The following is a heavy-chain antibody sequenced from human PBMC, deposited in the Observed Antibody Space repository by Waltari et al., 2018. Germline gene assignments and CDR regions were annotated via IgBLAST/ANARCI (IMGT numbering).Heavy chain of an antibody. CDR3: ARRSGGLDWYFDL. Sequence: QVQLVQSETEVKKPGASVKVSCQASGSSFTTYYADWVRPAPGEGLEWMGRIDPGGGRTSNAHEFQARLIRTRDTATSTVYMELSSLTAEDTDVDFCARRSGGLDWYFDLWGRGTLVTVSS. CDR2: IDPGGGRT. J-gene: IGHJ2*01. CDR1: GSSFTTYY. V-gene: IGHV1-46*01. D-gene: IGHD2-15*01.